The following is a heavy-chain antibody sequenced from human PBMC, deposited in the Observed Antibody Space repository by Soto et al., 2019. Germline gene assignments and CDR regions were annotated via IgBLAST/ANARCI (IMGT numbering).Heavy chain of an antibody. CDR3: ARITYYDFWSGHYGMDV. D-gene: IGHD3-3*01. Sequence: SGPTLVNPTETLTLTCTVSGFSLSNARMGVSWIRQPPGKALEWLAHIFSNDEKSYSTSLKSRLTISKDTSKSQVVLTMTNMDPVDTATYYCARITYYDFWSGHYGMDVWGQGTTVTVSS. V-gene: IGHV2-26*01. CDR2: IFSNDEK. CDR1: GFSLSNARMG. J-gene: IGHJ6*02.